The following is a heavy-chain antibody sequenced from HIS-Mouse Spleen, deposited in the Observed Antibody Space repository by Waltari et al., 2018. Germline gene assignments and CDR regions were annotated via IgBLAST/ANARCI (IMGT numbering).Heavy chain of an antibody. D-gene: IGHD2-8*01. Sequence: QVQLQESGPGLVKPSQTLSLTCTVSGGPISSGAYYWSWLRPPPGKGLEWIGYIYYSGSTYYNPSLKSRVTISVDTSKNQFSLKLSSVTAADTAVYYCAREIPWGMRYFDLWGRGTLVTVSS. J-gene: IGHJ2*01. CDR1: GGPISSGAYY. V-gene: IGHV4-30-4*01. CDR2: IYYSGST. CDR3: AREIPWGMRYFDL.